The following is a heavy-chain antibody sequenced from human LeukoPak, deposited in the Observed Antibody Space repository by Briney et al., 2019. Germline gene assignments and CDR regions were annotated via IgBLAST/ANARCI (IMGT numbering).Heavy chain of an antibody. CDR1: GYTFTSYG. D-gene: IGHD6-19*01. Sequence: GASVKVSCKASGYTFTSYGISWVRQAPGQGLEWMGWISGYNGYTHYAHNLQGRVTMTTDTSTSTAYMELSSLRSEDSAVYYCARGHSSGWLGEAFDLWGPGTMVTVSS. J-gene: IGHJ3*01. CDR2: ISGYNGYT. V-gene: IGHV1-18*01. CDR3: ARGHSSGWLGEAFDL.